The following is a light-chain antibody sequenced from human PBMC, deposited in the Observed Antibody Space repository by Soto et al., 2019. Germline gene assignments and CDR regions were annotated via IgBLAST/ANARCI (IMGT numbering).Light chain of an antibody. CDR2: RNN. J-gene: IGLJ2*01. CDR3: AAWDASLRGVV. CDR1: SSNIGSNY. Sequence: QSVLTQPPSASGTPGQRVTISCSGSSSNIGSNYVYWYQQLPGTAPKLLIYRNNQRPSGVPARFSGSKSGTSAPLAISGLRSEDEADYYCAAWDASLRGVVFGGWTKLAAL. V-gene: IGLV1-47*01.